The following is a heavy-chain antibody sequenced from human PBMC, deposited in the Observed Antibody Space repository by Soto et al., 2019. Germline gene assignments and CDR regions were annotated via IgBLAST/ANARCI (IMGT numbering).Heavy chain of an antibody. J-gene: IGHJ3*02. Sequence: ASVKVSCKASGFTFTSSAMQWVRQARGQRLERIGWIVVGSGNTNYAQKFQERVTITRDMSTSTDYMELSSLRSEDTAVYYCAALGEGVNSSGPDAFDIWGQGTMVTVSS. D-gene: IGHD6-19*01. CDR3: AALGEGVNSSGPDAFDI. CDR2: IVVGSGNT. V-gene: IGHV1-58*02. CDR1: GFTFTSSA.